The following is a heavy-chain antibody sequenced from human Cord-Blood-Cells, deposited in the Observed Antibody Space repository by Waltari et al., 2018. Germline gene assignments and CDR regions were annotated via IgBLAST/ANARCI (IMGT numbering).Heavy chain of an antibody. Sequence: QVQLQESGPGLVKPSETPSLTCTVSGGSISSYYWSWIRQPPGKGLEWIGYIYYSGSTNYNPSLKSRVTISVDTSKNQFSLKLSSVTAADTAVYYCARLGYCSGGSCYTHGAFDIWGQGTMVTVSS. D-gene: IGHD2-15*01. V-gene: IGHV4-59*08. J-gene: IGHJ3*02. CDR3: ARLGYCSGGSCYTHGAFDI. CDR1: GGSISSYY. CDR2: IYYSGST.